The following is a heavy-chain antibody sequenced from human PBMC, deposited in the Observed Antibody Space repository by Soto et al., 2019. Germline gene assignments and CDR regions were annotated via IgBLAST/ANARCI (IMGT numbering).Heavy chain of an antibody. V-gene: IGHV3-23*01. CDR2: ISGSDGRT. D-gene: IGHD5-12*01. CDR1: GYTFMSYA. CDR3: AHREDIVATIRGNWFDL. Sequence: PGGSLKLSCAASGYTFMSYAMSWVRKTPGKGLEWVSTISGSDGRTYSTDSVKGRFTISRDNSRNTAYLQMNSLRVEDTATYYCAHREDIVATIRGNWFDLWGQGTLVTVSS. J-gene: IGHJ5*02.